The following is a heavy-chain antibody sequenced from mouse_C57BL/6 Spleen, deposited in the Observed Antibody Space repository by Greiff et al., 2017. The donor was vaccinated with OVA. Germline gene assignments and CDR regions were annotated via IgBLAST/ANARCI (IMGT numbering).Heavy chain of an antibody. Sequence: QVQLKASGAELVRPGASVTLSCKASGYTFTDYEMHWVKQTPVHGLEWIGAIDPETGGTAYNQKFKGKAILTADKSSSTAYMELRSLTSEDSAVDYCTRRGDSSGYGGFAYWGQGTLVTVSA. CDR2: IDPETGGT. CDR3: TRRGDSSGYGGFAY. CDR1: GYTFTDYE. V-gene: IGHV1-15*01. D-gene: IGHD3-2*02. J-gene: IGHJ3*01.